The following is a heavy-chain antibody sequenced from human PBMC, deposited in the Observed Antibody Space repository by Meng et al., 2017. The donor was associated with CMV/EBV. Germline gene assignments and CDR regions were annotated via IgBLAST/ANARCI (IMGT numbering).Heavy chain of an antibody. J-gene: IGHJ5*02. CDR2: MNPNSGNT. D-gene: IGHD2-2*02. Sequence: ASVQVSCKASGYTFTSYDINWVRQATGQGLEWMGWMNPNSGNTGYAQKFQGRVTMTRNTSISTAYMELSSLRSEDTAVYYCARRRAAAISNWFDPWGQGTLVTVSS. CDR3: ARRRAAAISNWFDP. CDR1: GYTFTSYD. V-gene: IGHV1-8*01.